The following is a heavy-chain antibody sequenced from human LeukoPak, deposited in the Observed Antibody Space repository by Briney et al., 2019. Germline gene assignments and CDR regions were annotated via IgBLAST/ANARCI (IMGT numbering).Heavy chain of an antibody. J-gene: IGHJ4*02. V-gene: IGHV3-30-3*01. Sequence: GGSPRLSCAASGFTFSSYAMHWVRQAPGKGLEWVAVISYDGSNKYYADSVKGRFTISRDNSKNTLYLQMNSLRAEDTAVYYCARESAVNYYDFWSGLGFDYWGQGTLVTVSS. CDR2: ISYDGSNK. D-gene: IGHD3-3*01. CDR3: ARESAVNYYDFWSGLGFDY. CDR1: GFTFSSYA.